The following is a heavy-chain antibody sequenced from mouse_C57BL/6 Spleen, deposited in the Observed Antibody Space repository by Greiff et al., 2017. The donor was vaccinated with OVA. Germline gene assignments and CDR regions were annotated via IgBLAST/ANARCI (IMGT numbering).Heavy chain of an antibody. CDR1: GFTFSDYG. V-gene: IGHV5-17*01. CDR2: ISSGSSTI. Sequence: EVKLVESGGGLVKPGGSLKLSCAASGFTFSDYGMHWVRQAPEKGLEWVAYISSGSSTIYYADTVKGRFTISRDNAKNTLFLQMTSLRSEDTAMYYCARDYYGNYGWYFDVWGTGTTVTVSS. D-gene: IGHD2-1*01. J-gene: IGHJ1*03. CDR3: ARDYYGNYGWYFDV.